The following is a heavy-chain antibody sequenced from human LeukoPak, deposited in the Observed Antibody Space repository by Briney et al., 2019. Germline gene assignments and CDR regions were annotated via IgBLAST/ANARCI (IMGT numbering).Heavy chain of an antibody. CDR3: ARGYSSSWHYYYYMDV. Sequence: GASVKVSCKASGYTFTGYYMHWVRQAPGQGLEWMGWMNPNSGNTGYAQKFQGRVTITRNTSISTAYMELSSLRSEDTAVYYCARGYSSSWHYYYYMDVWGKGTTVTVSS. V-gene: IGHV1-8*03. J-gene: IGHJ6*03. CDR2: MNPNSGNT. D-gene: IGHD6-13*01. CDR1: GYTFTGYY.